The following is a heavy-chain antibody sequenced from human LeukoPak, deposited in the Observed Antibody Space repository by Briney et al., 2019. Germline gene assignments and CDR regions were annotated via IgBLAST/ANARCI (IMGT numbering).Heavy chain of an antibody. D-gene: IGHD3-3*01. CDR1: GFTFSSYA. J-gene: IGHJ3*02. CDR2: ISGSGGST. Sequence: GGSLRLSCAASGFTFSSYAMSWVRQAPGKGLEWVSAISGSGGSTYYADSVKGRFTISRDNSKNTLYLQMNSLRAEDTAVYYCAKSLVPHTLEWLLSVDAFDIWGQGTMVTVSS. V-gene: IGHV3-23*01. CDR3: AKSLVPHTLEWLLSVDAFDI.